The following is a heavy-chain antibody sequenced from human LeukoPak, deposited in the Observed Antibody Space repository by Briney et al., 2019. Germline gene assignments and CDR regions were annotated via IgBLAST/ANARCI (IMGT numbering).Heavy chain of an antibody. J-gene: IGHJ4*02. V-gene: IGHV3-48*02. CDR2: ISSSSGTT. Sequence: QSGRSLRPSYAASGSSFARYCISSVRLHPGRWMEWVSYISSSSGTTYYSDSVRGRFTISRDNAKNSVYLQMNSLRDEDTAVYYCARDKYGDYSADYWGQGTLVTVFS. CDR1: GSSFARYC. CDR3: ARDKYGDYSADY. D-gene: IGHD4-17*01.